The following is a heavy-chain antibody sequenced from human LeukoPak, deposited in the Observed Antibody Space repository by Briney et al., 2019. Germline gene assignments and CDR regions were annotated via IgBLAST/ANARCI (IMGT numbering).Heavy chain of an antibody. V-gene: IGHV3-21*04. Sequence: GGSLRLSCAASGFTFSSYSMNWVRQAPGKGLEWVSSISSSRSYIYYADSVKGRFTISRDNAKNSLYLQMNSLRAEDTAIYYCAKVTYGSGTYGAFDLWGQGTLVTVSS. CDR1: GFTFSSYS. J-gene: IGHJ4*02. CDR2: ISSSRSYI. D-gene: IGHD3-10*01. CDR3: AKVTYGSGTYGAFDL.